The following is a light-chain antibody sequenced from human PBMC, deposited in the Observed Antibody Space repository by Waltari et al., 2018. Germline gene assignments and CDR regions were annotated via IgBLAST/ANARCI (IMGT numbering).Light chain of an antibody. CDR1: QSLLHSNGYNY. CDR3: MQALQTPFT. CDR2: LGS. V-gene: IGKV2-28*01. J-gene: IGKJ3*01. Sequence: DIVMTQSPLSLPVTPGEQASISCRSSQSLLHSNGYNYLDWYLQKPGQSPQLLIYLGSNRASGVPDRFSGSGSGTDFTLKISRVEAEDVGVYHCMQALQTPFTFGPGTKVDIK.